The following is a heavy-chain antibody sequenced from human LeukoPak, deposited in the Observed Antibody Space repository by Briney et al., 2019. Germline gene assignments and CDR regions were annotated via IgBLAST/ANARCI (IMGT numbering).Heavy chain of an antibody. D-gene: IGHD4-17*01. CDR3: AKDLIGESHGY. CDR1: GFTFSSYG. V-gene: IGHV3-30*18. Sequence: GRSLRLSCAASGFTFSSYGMHWVRQAPGKGLEWVAVISYDGSNKYYADSVKGRFTISRDNSKNTLYLQMNSLRAEDTAVYYCAKDLIGESHGYWGQGTLVTVSS. J-gene: IGHJ4*02. CDR2: ISYDGSNK.